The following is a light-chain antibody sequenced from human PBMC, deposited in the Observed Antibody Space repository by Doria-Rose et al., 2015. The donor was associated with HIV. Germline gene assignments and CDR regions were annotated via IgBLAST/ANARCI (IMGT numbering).Light chain of an antibody. J-gene: IGKJ2*01. Sequence: DIQVTQSPSFLSTPVGDKITITCRASQGISTSLAWYQQRPGKAPKLLIYAASTLQSGVPSRFSGSGSGTEFTLAISSLQPEDFATYYCQQLSSFPYTFGQGTKLEI. V-gene: IGKV1-9*01. CDR2: AAS. CDR1: QGISTS. CDR3: QQLSSFPYT.